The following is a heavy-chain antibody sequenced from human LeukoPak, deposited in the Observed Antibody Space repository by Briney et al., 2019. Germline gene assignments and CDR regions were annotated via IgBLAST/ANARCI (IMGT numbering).Heavy chain of an antibody. CDR2: IIPIFGTA. CDR3: ARGRYSYGGSDWFDP. Sequence: SVKVSCKASGGTFSSYAISWVRQAPGQGLEWMGRIIPIFGTANYAQKFQGRVTITADKSTSTAYIELSSLRSEDTAVYYCARGRYSYGGSDWFDPWGQGTLVTVSS. D-gene: IGHD5-18*01. CDR1: GGTFSSYA. J-gene: IGHJ5*02. V-gene: IGHV1-69*06.